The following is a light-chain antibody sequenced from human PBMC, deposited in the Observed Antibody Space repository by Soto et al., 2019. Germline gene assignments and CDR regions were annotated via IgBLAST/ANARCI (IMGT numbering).Light chain of an antibody. CDR2: DVS. V-gene: IGLV2-14*01. CDR3: SSYTSSSSYV. J-gene: IGLJ1*01. CDR1: SSDVGGYNY. Sequence: QSALTQPASVSGSPGQSITISCTGTSSDVGGYNYVSWYQQHAGKAPKLMIYDVSNRPSGVSNLFSGSKSGNTASLTISGLQAEDEADYYCSSYTSSSSYVFGTGTKLTVL.